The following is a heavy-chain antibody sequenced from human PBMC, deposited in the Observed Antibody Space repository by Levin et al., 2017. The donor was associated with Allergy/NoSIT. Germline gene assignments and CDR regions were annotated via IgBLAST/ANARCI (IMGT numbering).Heavy chain of an antibody. CDR2: ISGPGVNT. D-gene: IGHD6-19*01. CDR3: AKAAVAGNLRAKLFDY. J-gene: IGHJ4*02. CDR1: GFTFDNYA. V-gene: IGHV3-23*01. Sequence: GGSLRLSCAASGFTFDNYAMTWVRQAPGKGLEWVSTISGPGVNTYYADSVKGRFTISRDNSKNTLYLQLNILRAEDTAFYYCAKAAVAGNLRAKLFDYWGQGTLVTVSS.